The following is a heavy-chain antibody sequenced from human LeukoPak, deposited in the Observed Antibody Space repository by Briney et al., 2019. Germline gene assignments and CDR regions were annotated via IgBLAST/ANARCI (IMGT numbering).Heavy chain of an antibody. D-gene: IGHD6-19*01. V-gene: IGHV4-61*02. J-gene: IGHJ4*02. CDR2: IYTDGSS. CDR3: ASEDLAVAGNFYY. Sequence: SETLSLTCTVSGGSVGSRAYYWSWIRQPAGKGLEYIGRIYTDGSSNHNPSLKSRVSISMDRSNNQFSLILMSVTAADTGVYYCASEDLAVAGNFYYWGQGALVTVSS. CDR1: GGSVGSRAYY.